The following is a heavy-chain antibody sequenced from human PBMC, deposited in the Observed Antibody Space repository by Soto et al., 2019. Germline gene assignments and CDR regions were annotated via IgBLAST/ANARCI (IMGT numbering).Heavy chain of an antibody. CDR2: IIPIFGTA. J-gene: IGHJ6*02. Sequence: QVQLVQSGAEVKKPGSSVKVSCKASGGTFSSYAISWVRQAPGQGLEWMGGIIPIFGTANYAHKFQGRVTITADESTSTAYMELSSLRSEDTAVYYCARPDIVATMAYYYGMDVWGQGTTVTVSS. V-gene: IGHV1-69*01. CDR3: ARPDIVATMAYYYGMDV. D-gene: IGHD5-12*01. CDR1: GGTFSSYA.